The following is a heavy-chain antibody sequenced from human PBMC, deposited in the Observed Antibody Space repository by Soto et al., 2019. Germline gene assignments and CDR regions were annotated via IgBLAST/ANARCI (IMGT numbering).Heavy chain of an antibody. J-gene: IGHJ3*02. CDR1: GFICSSYD. CDR2: ILVGGST. CDR3: AKATATGGGAFDI. V-gene: IGHV3-23*01. Sequence: GGSLRLSCAASGFICSSYDMSWVRQAPGKGLEWVSTILVGGSTHYEDSVKGRFTISRDRSKNTLYLQMNSLTAGDTAMYYCAKATATGGGAFDICGQGTMVTVSS. D-gene: IGHD2-8*02.